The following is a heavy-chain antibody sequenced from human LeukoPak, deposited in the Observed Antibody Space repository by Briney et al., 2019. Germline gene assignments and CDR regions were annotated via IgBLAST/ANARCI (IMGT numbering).Heavy chain of an antibody. J-gene: IGHJ4*02. CDR3: ASAVAGAFDY. Sequence: GGSLRLSCAASGFTFSSYAMHWVRQAPGKGLEWVAVISYDGSNKYYADSVKGRFTISRDNSKNTLYLQMNSLRAEDTALYYCASAVAGAFDYWGQGTLVTVSS. CDR1: GFTFSSYA. CDR2: ISYDGSNK. D-gene: IGHD6-19*01. V-gene: IGHV3-30*04.